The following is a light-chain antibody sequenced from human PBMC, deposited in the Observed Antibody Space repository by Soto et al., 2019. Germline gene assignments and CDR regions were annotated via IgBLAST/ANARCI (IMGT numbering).Light chain of an antibody. CDR1: QSISSW. J-gene: IGKJ2*01. V-gene: IGKV1-5*03. Sequence: DIQMTQSPSTLSASVGDRVTITCRASQSISSWLAWYQQKPGKAPKLLIYKASSLQSGVPSRFSGSGPGTEFTLTISSLQPDDLATYYCQQYKSYSTFGQGTKLEL. CDR3: QQYKSYST. CDR2: KAS.